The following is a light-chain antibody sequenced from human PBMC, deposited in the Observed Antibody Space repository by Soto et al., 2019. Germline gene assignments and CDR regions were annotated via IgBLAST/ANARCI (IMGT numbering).Light chain of an antibody. Sequence: ASLSWRASQSVSGYIGWYQQKPGQAPRLLIYADSNRATGIPARFSGSGSGTDFTLTISSLEPEDFSVYYCRVPSHWPITFGRGTRLEIK. CDR3: RVPSHWPIT. J-gene: IGKJ5*01. CDR1: QSVSGY. V-gene: IGKV3-11*01. CDR2: ADS.